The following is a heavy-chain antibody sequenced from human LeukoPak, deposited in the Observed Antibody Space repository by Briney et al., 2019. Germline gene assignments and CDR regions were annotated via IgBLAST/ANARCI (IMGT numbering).Heavy chain of an antibody. CDR2: IISSGSPI. CDR3: ARENLNGLDV. J-gene: IGHJ6*02. V-gene: IGHV3-48*03. Sequence: GGSLRLSCAASGFTFSSYEMNWVRQAAGPGLEGVSYIISSGSPIYYADSVKGRFTISRDNAKNSLFLQMNSLRAEDTAVYYCARENLNGLDVWGQGTAVTVSS. CDR1: GFTFSSYE.